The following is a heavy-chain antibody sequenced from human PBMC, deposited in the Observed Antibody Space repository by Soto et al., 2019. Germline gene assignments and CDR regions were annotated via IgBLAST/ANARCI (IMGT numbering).Heavy chain of an antibody. V-gene: IGHV1-69*01. CDR1: GGTFSSYA. CDR3: FGVDTAMVSVRFDY. D-gene: IGHD5-18*01. Sequence: QVQLVQSGAEVKKPGSSVKVSCKASGGTFSSYAISWVRQAPGQGLEWMGGIIPIVGTANYAQKFQGRVTITADESTSTAYMELSSLRSEDTAVYYCFGVDTAMVSVRFDYWGQGTLVTVSS. CDR2: IIPIVGTA. J-gene: IGHJ4*02.